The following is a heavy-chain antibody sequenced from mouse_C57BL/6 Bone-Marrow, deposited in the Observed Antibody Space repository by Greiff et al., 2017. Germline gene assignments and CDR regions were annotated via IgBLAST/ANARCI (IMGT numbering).Heavy chain of an antibody. V-gene: IGHV1-52*01. CDR3: ARGDYYYYFDY. D-gene: IGHD1-1*01. Sequence: QVQLKESGPELVRPGSSVKLSCKASGYTFTSYWMHWVKQRPIQGLEWIGNIDPSDSETHYNQKFKDKATLTVDKSSSTAYMQLSSLTSEDSAVYYCARGDYYYYFDYWGQGTTLTVSS. J-gene: IGHJ2*01. CDR1: GYTFTSYW. CDR2: IDPSDSET.